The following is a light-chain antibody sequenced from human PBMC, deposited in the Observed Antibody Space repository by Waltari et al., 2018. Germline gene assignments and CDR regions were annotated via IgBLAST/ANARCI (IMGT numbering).Light chain of an antibody. CDR3: AAWDDSLNGAV. J-gene: IGLJ7*01. CDR2: RNS. Sequence: QSVLTQPPSASGTPGQRVTISCSGSSSNIGSNTVNWYQQLPGTAPKLHIYRNSVRPSGVRARFAGSKSGTSAFLAIRGLQSEDEADYYCAAWDDSLNGAVFGGGTPLTVL. V-gene: IGLV1-44*01. CDR1: SSNIGSNT.